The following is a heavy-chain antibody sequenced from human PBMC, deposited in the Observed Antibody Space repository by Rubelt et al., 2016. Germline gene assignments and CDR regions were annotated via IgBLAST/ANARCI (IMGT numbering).Heavy chain of an antibody. Sequence: VRGGGSLRLSCAASGFTFSNYAMSWVRQAPGTGLEWVAGFTGSGGPYYADSVKGRFTISRDNAKNSLYLQMNSLRAEDTAVYYCASPIAVAGTTGEPFYFDYWGQGTLVTVSS. V-gene: IGHV3-23*01. D-gene: IGHD6-19*01. CDR2: FTGSGGP. CDR1: GFTFSNYA. CDR3: ASPIAVAGTTGEPFYFDY. J-gene: IGHJ4*02.